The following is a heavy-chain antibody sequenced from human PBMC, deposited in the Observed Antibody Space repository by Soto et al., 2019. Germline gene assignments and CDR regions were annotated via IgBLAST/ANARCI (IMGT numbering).Heavy chain of an antibody. D-gene: IGHD3-10*01. CDR3: SRENWFQDY. V-gene: IGHV3-7*03. CDR2: IKSDGSEQ. CDR1: GFSFNPYY. Sequence: EVQLVESGGGLVQPGGSLGLSCEASGFSFNPYYMTWVRQAPGRGLGWVASIKSDGSEQYYVDSVKGRFTISRDNAKNSLYLQMNSLRAGDTALYYCSRENWFQDYWGQGTLVIVSS. J-gene: IGHJ4*02.